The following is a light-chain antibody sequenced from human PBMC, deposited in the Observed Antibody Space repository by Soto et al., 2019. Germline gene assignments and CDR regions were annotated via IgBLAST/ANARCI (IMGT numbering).Light chain of an antibody. Sequence: DIVMTQSPLSLPVTPGEPASISCRSSQSLLHSNGYNYLDWYLQKPGQSPQLLICLGSNRASGVPDRFSGSGSGTDFTLKISRVEAEDVGVYYCMQALQTSYTFGQGTKVDIK. CDR3: MQALQTSYT. CDR2: LGS. V-gene: IGKV2-28*01. J-gene: IGKJ2*01. CDR1: QSLLHSNGYNY.